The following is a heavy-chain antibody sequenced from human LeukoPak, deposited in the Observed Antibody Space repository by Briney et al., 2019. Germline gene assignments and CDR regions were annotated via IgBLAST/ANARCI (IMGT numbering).Heavy chain of an antibody. CDR3: AKIGIGVVIIGWFDP. D-gene: IGHD3-3*01. CDR2: ISGSGGST. J-gene: IGHJ5*02. V-gene: IGHV3-23*01. Sequence: GGSLRLSCAASGFTFSSYAMSWVRQAPGKGLEWVSAISGSGGSTYYADSVKGRFTVSRDSSKNTLYLQMNSLRAEDTAVYYCAKIGIGVVIIGWFDPWGQGTLVTVSS. CDR1: GFTFSSYA.